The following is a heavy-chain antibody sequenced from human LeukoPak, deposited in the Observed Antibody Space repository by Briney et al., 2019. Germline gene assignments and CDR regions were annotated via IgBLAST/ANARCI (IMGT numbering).Heavy chain of an antibody. CDR3: ARFRHGESAGGGRDY. J-gene: IGHJ4*02. CDR1: GYSISSGYY. V-gene: IGHV4-38-2*02. CDR2: IYHSGST. D-gene: IGHD6-13*01. Sequence: SETLSLTCTVSGYSISSGYYWGWIRQPPGKGLEWIGSIYHSGSTYYNPSLKSRVTISVDTSKNQFPLKLSSVAAADTAVYYCARFRHGESAGGGRDYWGQGTLVTVSS.